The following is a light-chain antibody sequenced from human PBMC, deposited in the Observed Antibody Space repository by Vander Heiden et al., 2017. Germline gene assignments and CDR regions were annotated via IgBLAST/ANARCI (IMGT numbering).Light chain of an antibody. CDR1: AFPKKY. V-gene: IGLV3-10*01. Sequence: SYELTPPPSVTVSPGPTARITCPGGAFPKKYAYWYQQKTGQAHVLVIYEDSKRPAGIPERFSGSSSGTMATLTISGAKVEEEADYYCSSKDSSGNHAFGGGTKLTVL. CDR3: SSKDSSGNHA. J-gene: IGLJ2*01. CDR2: EDS.